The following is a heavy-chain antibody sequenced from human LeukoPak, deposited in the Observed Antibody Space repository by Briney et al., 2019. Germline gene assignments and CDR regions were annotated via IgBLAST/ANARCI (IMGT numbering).Heavy chain of an antibody. CDR2: IRPDGSAV. Sequence: GGSLRLSCIASGFTFNQHSMSWVRQAPVKGLEWVASIRPDGSAVFYVDSVKGRFTFSRDNAKNSLDLQMNSLRAEDTAVYYCARFGLPYSIDLWGQGTMVTVSS. CDR1: GFTFNQHS. J-gene: IGHJ6*02. D-gene: IGHD3/OR15-3a*01. V-gene: IGHV3-7*01. CDR3: ARFGLPYSIDL.